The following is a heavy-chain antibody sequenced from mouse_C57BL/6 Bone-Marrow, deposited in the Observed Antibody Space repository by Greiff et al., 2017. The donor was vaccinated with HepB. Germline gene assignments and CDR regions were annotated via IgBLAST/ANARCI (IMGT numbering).Heavy chain of an antibody. V-gene: IGHV1-31*01. CDR3: ARSLQCAY. CDR1: GYSFPGYY. D-gene: IGHD2-10*01. CDR2: IYAYNGVS. Sequence: VQLVESGPELVKPGASVKISCKASGYSFPGYYMHWVKPSHGNILDWIGYIYAYNGVSSYNQKFKGKATLTVDKSSSTAYMELRSLTSEDSAVYYCARSLQCAYWGQGTLVTVSA. J-gene: IGHJ3*01.